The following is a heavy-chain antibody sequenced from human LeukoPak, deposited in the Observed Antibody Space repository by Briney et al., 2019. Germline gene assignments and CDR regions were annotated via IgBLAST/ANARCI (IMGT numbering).Heavy chain of an antibody. J-gene: IGHJ3*02. D-gene: IGHD2-15*01. CDR2: IYYSGST. CDR3: ASEGVVVAEDDAFDI. Sequence: PSETLSLTCTVSGGSISSYYWSWIRQPPGKGLEWIGYIYYSGSTNYNPSLKSRVTMSVDTSKNQFSLKLSSVTAADTAVYYCASEGVVVAEDDAFDIWGQGTMVTVSS. V-gene: IGHV4-59*08. CDR1: GGSISSYY.